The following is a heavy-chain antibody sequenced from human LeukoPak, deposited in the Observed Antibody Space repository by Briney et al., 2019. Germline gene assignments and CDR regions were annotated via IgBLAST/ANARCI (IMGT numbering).Heavy chain of an antibody. CDR3: ARRVTMVRGVTPLRKKNDAFDI. V-gene: IGHV1-8*01. Sequence: ASVKVSCKASGYTFTSYDINWVRQATGQGLEWMGWMNPNSGNTGYSQKVQGRATMTMNTAISTAYMELSSLRFEHPAVYYCARRVTMVRGVTPLRKKNDAFDIWGQGTMVTVSS. J-gene: IGHJ3*02. CDR1: GYTFTSYD. CDR2: MNPNSGNT. D-gene: IGHD3-10*01.